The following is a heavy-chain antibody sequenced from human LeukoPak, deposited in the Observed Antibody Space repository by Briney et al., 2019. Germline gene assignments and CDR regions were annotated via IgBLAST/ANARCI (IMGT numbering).Heavy chain of an antibody. CDR3: AKGLKTAVGPYMGYHYYMDV. J-gene: IGHJ6*03. D-gene: IGHD5-18*01. V-gene: IGHV3-23*01. CDR1: GFSFSYG. Sequence: GGSLRLSCVASGFSFSYGMHWVRQAPGKGLEWVSTINDRGTGTYYADSVKGRFTISRDNSKNTLSLQMNSLRAEDTAVYYCAKGLKTAVGPYMGYHYYMDVWGKGTTVTVSS. CDR2: INDRGTGT.